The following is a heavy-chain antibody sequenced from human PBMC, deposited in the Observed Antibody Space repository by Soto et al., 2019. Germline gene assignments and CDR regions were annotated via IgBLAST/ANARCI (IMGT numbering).Heavy chain of an antibody. CDR2: LKSEAAGGTT. J-gene: IGHJ4*02. CDR3: SYDSSRGDY. CDR1: GFAFSSAW. Sequence: LRLSCAASGFAFSSAWMSWVRQAPGKGLGWVGRLKSEAAGGTTDYAAPVKGRLTISRDDSKNTLYLQMNSLKTDDTAVYYCSYDSSRGDYWGLGTLVTVSS. D-gene: IGHD3-22*01. V-gene: IGHV3-15*01.